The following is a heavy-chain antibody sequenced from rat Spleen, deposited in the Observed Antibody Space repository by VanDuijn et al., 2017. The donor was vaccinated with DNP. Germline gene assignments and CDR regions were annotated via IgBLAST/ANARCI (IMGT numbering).Heavy chain of an antibody. J-gene: IGHJ3*01. CDR1: GFLLTTYH. CDR2: IWNSGGT. D-gene: IGHD1-11*01. V-gene: IGHV2-41*01. CDR3: ARDLLRWRRGFAH. Sequence: QMQLKESGPGLVQPSQTLSLTCTVSGFLLTTYHVHWVRQPPGKGLEWMGVIWNSGGTRYDSSLKSRLTITKDTSKSQVFLKMNSLQTGDAATYYCARDLLRWRRGFAHWGQGTLVTVSS.